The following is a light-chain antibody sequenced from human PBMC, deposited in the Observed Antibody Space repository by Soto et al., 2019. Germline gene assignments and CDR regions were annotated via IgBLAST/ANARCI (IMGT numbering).Light chain of an antibody. Sequence: DIQMTQSPYSLSASVGDRVTITCRASQSISSYLNWYQQKPGKAPKVLIYAASNLQSGVPSRFSRSRSATDFTPTTSSLHPEDFPTYYCQQSYSTPQTFRQGTQV. CDR3: QQSYSTPQT. CDR1: QSISSY. CDR2: AAS. V-gene: IGKV1-39*01. J-gene: IGKJ1*01.